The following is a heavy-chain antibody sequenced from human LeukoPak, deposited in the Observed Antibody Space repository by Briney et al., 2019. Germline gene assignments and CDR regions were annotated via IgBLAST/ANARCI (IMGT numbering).Heavy chain of an antibody. CDR1: GYTFTDYY. J-gene: IGHJ4*02. V-gene: IGHV1-2*02. CDR3: ARDNVVVVPAVAPHY. CDR2: INPNSGGS. Sequence: ASVKVSCKASGYTFTDYYMHWVRQAPGQGLEWMGWINPNSGGSNYAQKFQDRVTMTRDTSINTVYMELRSLRSDDTAVYYCARDNVVVVPAVAPHYWGQGTLVTVSS. D-gene: IGHD2-2*01.